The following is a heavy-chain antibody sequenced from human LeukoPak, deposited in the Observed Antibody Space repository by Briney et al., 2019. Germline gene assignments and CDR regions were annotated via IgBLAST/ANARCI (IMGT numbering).Heavy chain of an antibody. CDR3: TDPDWG. D-gene: IGHD3/OR15-3a*01. V-gene: IGHV3-7*01. CDR1: GFNFNNAW. CDR2: ITQDGSAK. Sequence: GGSLRLSCAASGFNFNNAWMTWVRQAPGKGLESMATITQDGSAKYYVDSVKGRFTISRDNAKNSVYLQMNSLRAEDTAVYYCTDPDWGWGQGTMVTVSS. J-gene: IGHJ3*01.